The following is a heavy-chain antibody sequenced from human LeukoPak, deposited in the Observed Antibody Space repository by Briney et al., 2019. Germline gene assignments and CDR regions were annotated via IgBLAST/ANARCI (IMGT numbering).Heavy chain of an antibody. J-gene: IGHJ4*02. Sequence: SETLSLTCGVSGGSVTSTNWWTWVRQPPGKGLEWIGEVHLDGRTNYDPSLKSRLTISVDLSENHISLKLTSVTAADTAVYYCAREGGFFRPLDYSGQGTLVTVSS. CDR1: GGSVTSTNW. CDR3: AREGGFFRPLDY. D-gene: IGHD3-3*01. V-gene: IGHV4-4*02. CDR2: VHLDGRT.